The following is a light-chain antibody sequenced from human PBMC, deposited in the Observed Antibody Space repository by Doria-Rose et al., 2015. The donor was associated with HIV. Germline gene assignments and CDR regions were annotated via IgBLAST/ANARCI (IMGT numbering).Light chain of an antibody. Sequence: TQSPGTLSLSPGERATLSCRASQSFSSAYLAWYQQKPGQAPSLLIYDGSTRATGIPDGFSASGSWTDITLTINRLEPEDFALYYCHQYGTSWTVGQGTKVEI. CDR2: DGS. V-gene: IGKV3-20*01. CDR1: QSFSSAY. CDR3: HQYGTSWT. J-gene: IGKJ1*01.